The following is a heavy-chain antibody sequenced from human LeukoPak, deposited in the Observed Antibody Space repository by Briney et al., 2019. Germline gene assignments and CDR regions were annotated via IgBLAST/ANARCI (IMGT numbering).Heavy chain of an antibody. CDR3: ARENLRGDSVAFDI. Sequence: TLSLTRTVSGGSISSGGYYWSWIRQHPGKGLEWIGYIYYSGSTYYNPSLKSRVTISVDTSKNQFSLKLSSVTAADTAVYYCARENLRGDSVAFDIWGQGTMVTVSS. CDR1: GGSISSGGYY. CDR2: IYYSGST. J-gene: IGHJ3*02. V-gene: IGHV4-31*03. D-gene: IGHD2-21*01.